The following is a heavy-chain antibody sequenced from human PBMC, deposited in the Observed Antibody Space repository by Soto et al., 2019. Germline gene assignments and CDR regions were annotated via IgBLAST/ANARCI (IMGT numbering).Heavy chain of an antibody. CDR3: ARQPRWSGYCSSTSCIGRWFDP. CDR1: GGSISSSSDY. CDR2: IYYSGST. V-gene: IGHV4-39*01. Sequence: ASETLSLTCTVSGGSISSSSDYWGWIRQPPGKGLEWIGTIYYSGSTYYNPSLRSRVTISVDTSKNQFSLKLSSVTAADTAVYYCARQPRWSGYCSSTSCIGRWFDPWGQETLVTVSS. D-gene: IGHD2-2*01. J-gene: IGHJ5*02.